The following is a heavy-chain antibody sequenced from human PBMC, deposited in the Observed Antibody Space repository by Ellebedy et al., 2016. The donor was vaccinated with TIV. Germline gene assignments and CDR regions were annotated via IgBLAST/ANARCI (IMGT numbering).Heavy chain of an antibody. J-gene: IGHJ6*02. Sequence: GESLKISXAASGFPFSSYGMYWVRQAPGKGLEWVAVIWYDGSNKYYADSVKGRFTISRDNSKNTLYLQMNSLRAEDTAVYYCAREAVATIKDFYYGLDVWGQGTTVTVSS. CDR1: GFPFSSYG. CDR3: AREAVATIKDFYYGLDV. V-gene: IGHV3-33*01. D-gene: IGHD5-12*01. CDR2: IWYDGSNK.